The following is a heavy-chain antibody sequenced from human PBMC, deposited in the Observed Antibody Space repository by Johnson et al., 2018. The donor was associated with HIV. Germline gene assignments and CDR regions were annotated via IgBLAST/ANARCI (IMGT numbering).Heavy chain of an antibody. D-gene: IGHD3-22*01. CDR1: GFSFSDYY. V-gene: IGHV3-7*05. CDR2: IKQDGSEK. J-gene: IGHJ3*02. CDR3: ARERVWYYDSSGDVAFDI. Sequence: VQLVESGGGVVQPGGSLRLSCTASGFSFSDYYMNWIRQAPGKGLEWVANIKQDGSEKYYVDSVKGRFTISRDNAKNSLYLQMNSLRAEDTAVYYCARERVWYYDSSGDVAFDIWGQGTMVSVSS.